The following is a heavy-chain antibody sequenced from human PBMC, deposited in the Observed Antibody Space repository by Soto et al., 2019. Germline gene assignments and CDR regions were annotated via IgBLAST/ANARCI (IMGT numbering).Heavy chain of an antibody. CDR3: ASPYYDFWSGPA. Sequence: PSETLSLTCTVSGGSIIISIYYWGWIRQPPGKGLEWIGSIYYSGNTYYNPSLKSRVTISVDTSKNQFSLKLSSVTAADTAVYYCASPYYDFWSGPALGQGTLVTVSS. V-gene: IGHV4-39*01. CDR1: GGSIIISIYY. D-gene: IGHD3-3*01. CDR2: IYYSGNT. J-gene: IGHJ5*02.